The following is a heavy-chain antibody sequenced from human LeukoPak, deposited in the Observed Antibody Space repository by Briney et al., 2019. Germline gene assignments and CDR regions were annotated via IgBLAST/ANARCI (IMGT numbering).Heavy chain of an antibody. CDR3: AKAKPQGSDRDFDY. D-gene: IGHD1-14*01. CDR1: GYTFTGYY. Sequence: GASVKVSCKTSGYTFTGYYMHRVRQAPGQGLEWMGRINPNSDDTNYAQKFQGRVTMTGDTSITTAYMELNSLRSDDTAVYYCAKAKPQGSDRDFDYWGQGTLVTVSS. CDR2: INPNSDDT. J-gene: IGHJ4*02. V-gene: IGHV1-2*06.